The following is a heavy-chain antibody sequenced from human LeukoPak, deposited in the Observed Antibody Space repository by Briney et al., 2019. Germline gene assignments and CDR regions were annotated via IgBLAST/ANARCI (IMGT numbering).Heavy chain of an antibody. J-gene: IGHJ4*02. D-gene: IGHD3-10*01. Sequence: SETLSLTCTVSGGSISSGGYYWSWIRQPPGKGLEWIGYIYHSGSTYYNPSLKSRDTISVDRSKNQFSLKLSSVTAADTAVYYCARSFGELLGVIDYWGQGTLVTVSS. CDR2: IYHSGST. CDR3: ARSFGELLGVIDY. V-gene: IGHV4-30-2*02. CDR1: GGSISSGGYY.